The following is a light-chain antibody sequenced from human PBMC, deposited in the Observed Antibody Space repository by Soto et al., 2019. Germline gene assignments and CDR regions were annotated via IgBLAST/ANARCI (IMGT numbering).Light chain of an antibody. J-gene: IGKJ4*01. Sequence: EIVMTQSPATLSVSPGERGTLSCRASQSVNSNLAWYQQKPGQAPRLLIYGASTRATGIPARFSGSGSGTEFTLTITSLQSEDFALYYGQQYDNWPLTFGGGTKVEIK. V-gene: IGKV3-15*01. CDR1: QSVNSN. CDR2: GAS. CDR3: QQYDNWPLT.